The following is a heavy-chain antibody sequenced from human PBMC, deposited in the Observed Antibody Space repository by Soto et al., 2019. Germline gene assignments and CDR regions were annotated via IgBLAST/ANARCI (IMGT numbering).Heavy chain of an antibody. CDR2: IFPIFGTA. CDR3: ASGSEDFEDFNWFDP. CDR1: GGTLSSYA. V-gene: IGHV1-69*01. Sequence: QVQLVQSGAEVKKPGSSVKVSCKASGGTLSSYAISWVRQAPGQGLEWMGGIFPIFGTANYAQKFQGRVTNTADESTSTAYMELSSLRSEDTAVYYCASGSEDFEDFNWFDPWGQGTLVTVSS. D-gene: IGHD3-10*01. J-gene: IGHJ5*02.